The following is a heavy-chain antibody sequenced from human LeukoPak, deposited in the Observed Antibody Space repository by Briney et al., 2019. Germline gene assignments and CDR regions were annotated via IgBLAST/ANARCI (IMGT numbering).Heavy chain of an antibody. CDR1: GGSFSGYY. CDR2: INHSGGT. D-gene: IGHD2-2*01. Sequence: SETLSLTCAVYGGSFSGYYWSWIRQPPGKGLEWIGEINHSGGTNYNPSLKSRVTISVDTSKNQFSLKLSSVTAADMAVYYCARGRWGYCSSTSCYAPFDYRGQGTLVTVSS. V-gene: IGHV4-34*01. J-gene: IGHJ4*02. CDR3: ARGRWGYCSSTSCYAPFDY.